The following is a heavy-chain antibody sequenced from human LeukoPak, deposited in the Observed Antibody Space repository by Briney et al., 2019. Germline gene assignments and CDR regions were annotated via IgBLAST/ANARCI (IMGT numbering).Heavy chain of an antibody. J-gene: IGHJ4*02. CDR2: INHSGST. D-gene: IGHD3-10*01. V-gene: IGHV4-34*01. Sequence: PSETLSLTCAVYGGSFSGYYWSWIRQPPGKGVEWIGEINHSGSTNYNPSLKSRVTISVDTSKNQFSLKLSSVTAADTAVYYCARALYYYGSGGQDYWGQGTLVTVSS. CDR1: GGSFSGYY. CDR3: ARALYYYGSGGQDY.